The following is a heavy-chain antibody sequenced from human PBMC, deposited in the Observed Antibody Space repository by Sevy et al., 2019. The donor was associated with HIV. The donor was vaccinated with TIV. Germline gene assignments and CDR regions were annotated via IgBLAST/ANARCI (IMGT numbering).Heavy chain of an antibody. CDR2: IRLDGNDK. CDR1: GFSFSNYG. Sequence: GGSLRLSCEAFGFSFSNYGMHWVRQAPGKGPEWVSSIRLDGNDKQYADSVKGRFPISGDNSKKTLNLQMNSLRAEDTAVYYCARDPGYSGYDWGALTYYFDYWGQGTLVTVSS. D-gene: IGHD5-12*01. V-gene: IGHV3-30*02. J-gene: IGHJ4*02. CDR3: ARDPGYSGYDWGALTYYFDY.